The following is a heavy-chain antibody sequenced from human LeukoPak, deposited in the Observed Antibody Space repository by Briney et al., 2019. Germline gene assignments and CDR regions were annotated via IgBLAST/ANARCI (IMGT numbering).Heavy chain of an antibody. CDR3: AREDCGGAFDI. J-gene: IGHJ3*02. CDR1: GGSISSYY. D-gene: IGHD2-21*01. CDR2: IYYSGST. V-gene: IGHV4-59*01. Sequence: SETLSLTCTVSGGSISSYYWSWIRQPPGKGLEWIGYIYYSGSTNYNPSLKSRVTISVDTSKNQFSLKLSSVTAADTAVYYCAREDCGGAFDIWGQGTMVTVSS.